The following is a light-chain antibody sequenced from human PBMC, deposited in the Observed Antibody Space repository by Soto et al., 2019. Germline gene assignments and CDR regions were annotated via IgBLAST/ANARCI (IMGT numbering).Light chain of an antibody. J-gene: IGKJ1*01. CDR1: QTVSSSY. Sequence: IVMTQSAGTVSLSPGQRATLSCSLSQTVSSSYLAWYQRKPGQAPRILIYAASSRATGVPDRFSGSGSVTDFSLTISRLEPEDFAVYYCQQYDTSPRTFGQGTKVDIK. V-gene: IGKV3-20*01. CDR3: QQYDTSPRT. CDR2: AAS.